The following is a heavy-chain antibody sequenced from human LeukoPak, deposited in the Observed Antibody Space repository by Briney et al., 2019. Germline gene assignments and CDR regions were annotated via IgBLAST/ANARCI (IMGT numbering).Heavy chain of an antibody. CDR3: AREAGPDY. J-gene: IGHJ4*02. CDR1: GYTFTGYY. CDR2: INPNSGGT. V-gene: IGHV1-2*02. D-gene: IGHD6-19*01. Sequence: GASVKVSCKASGYTFTGYYFHWVRQAPGQGLEWMGWINPNSGGTNYAQKFQGRVSTTRDTSISTAYMELSRLRSDDTAVYYCAREAGPDYWGQGTLVTVSS.